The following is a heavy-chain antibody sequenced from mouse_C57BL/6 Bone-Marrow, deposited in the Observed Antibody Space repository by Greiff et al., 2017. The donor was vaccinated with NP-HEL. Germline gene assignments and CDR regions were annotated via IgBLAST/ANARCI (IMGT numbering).Heavy chain of an antibody. CDR3: ARKGAKGLFAY. Sequence: VQLKESGPELVKPGASVKISCKASGYSFTGYYMNWVKQSPEKSLEWIGEINPSTGGTTYNQKFKAKATLTVDKSSSTAYMQLKSLTSEDSAVYYCARKGAKGLFAYWGQGTLVTVSA. D-gene: IGHD3-3*01. CDR1: GYSFTGYY. CDR2: INPSTGGT. J-gene: IGHJ3*01. V-gene: IGHV1-42*01.